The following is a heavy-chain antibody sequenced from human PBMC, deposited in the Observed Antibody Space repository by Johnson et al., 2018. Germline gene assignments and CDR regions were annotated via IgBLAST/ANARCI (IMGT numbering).Heavy chain of an antibody. CDR3: AKDSGPHDYGDPRGEYFQH. Sequence: QVQLGESGGGLVEPRGSLGLSCAASGFTFSDYYMSWIRQAPGKGLEWVSYISSSGSTIYYADSVKGRFTSSRDNSKNTLYLQMNSLRAEDTAVYYWAKDSGPHDYGDPRGEYFQHWGQGTLVTVSS. V-gene: IGHV3-11*04. CDR2: ISSSGSTI. CDR1: GFTFSDYY. D-gene: IGHD4-17*01. J-gene: IGHJ1*01.